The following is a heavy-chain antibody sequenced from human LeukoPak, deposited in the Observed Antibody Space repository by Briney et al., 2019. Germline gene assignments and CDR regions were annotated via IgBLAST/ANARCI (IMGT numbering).Heavy chain of an antibody. CDR3: ARLEDNWFDP. V-gene: IGHV5-51*01. Sequence: GESLKISCKGSGYSFTSYWIGWVRQMPGKGLEWMGIIYPGDSDTRYSPSFQGQVTISADKYISTPYLQWSSLKAAHTAMCYCARLEDNWFDPWGQGTLVTVSS. CDR2: IYPGDSDT. J-gene: IGHJ5*02. CDR1: GYSFTSYW.